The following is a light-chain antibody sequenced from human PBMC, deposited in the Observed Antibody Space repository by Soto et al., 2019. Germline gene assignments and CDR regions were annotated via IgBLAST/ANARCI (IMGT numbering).Light chain of an antibody. J-gene: IGKJ1*01. CDR1: QSISSY. Sequence: DIQITQSPSYLSASVGDSVTITCRSSQSISSYLNWYQQKPGKAPKLLIYAASSLQSGVPSRFSGSGSGTDFTLTISSLQPEDFATYYCQQSYSTPWTFGQGTKVDIK. CDR3: QQSYSTPWT. CDR2: AAS. V-gene: IGKV1-39*01.